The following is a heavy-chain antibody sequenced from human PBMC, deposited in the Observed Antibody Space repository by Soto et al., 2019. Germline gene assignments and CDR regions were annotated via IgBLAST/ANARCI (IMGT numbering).Heavy chain of an antibody. Sequence: GESLKISCKASGYTFTTYWITWVRQLPGKGLEWVGKIDPSDSYTVYNPSFQGHVTISVDKSISTAYLQWSGLKASDTAIYYCAKQAYVGVPANWYEPWGQVTLVTVSS. CDR1: GYTFTTYW. J-gene: IGHJ5*02. CDR2: IDPSDSYT. CDR3: AKQAYVGVPANWYEP. V-gene: IGHV5-10-1*01. D-gene: IGHD3-3*01.